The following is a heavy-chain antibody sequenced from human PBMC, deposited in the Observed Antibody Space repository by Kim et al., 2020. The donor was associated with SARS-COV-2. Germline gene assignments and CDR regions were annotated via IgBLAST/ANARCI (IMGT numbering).Heavy chain of an antibody. Sequence: SVKVSCKASGGTFSSYAISWVRQAPGQGLEWMGGIIPIFGTANYAQKFQGRVTITADESTSTAYMELSSLRSEDTAVYYCARLETTVVTPSGSWGQGTLVTVSS. J-gene: IGHJ5*02. CDR2: IIPIFGTA. D-gene: IGHD4-17*01. CDR3: ARLETTVVTPSGS. CDR1: GGTFSSYA. V-gene: IGHV1-69*13.